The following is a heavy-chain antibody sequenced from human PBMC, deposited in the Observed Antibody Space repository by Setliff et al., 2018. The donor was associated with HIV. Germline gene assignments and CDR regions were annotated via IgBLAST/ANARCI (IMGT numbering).Heavy chain of an antibody. Sequence: GASVKVSCKASGGTFRNYALSWVRQAPGQGLEWMGGIIPMPGTANYAQKFQGRVTITADESTSTAYMELSSLRSDDTAVYYCARGTAPRPASVLEFLEWLFPNWFDPWGQGALVTVSS. CDR1: GGTFRNYA. J-gene: IGHJ5*02. D-gene: IGHD3-3*02. CDR2: IIPMPGTA. V-gene: IGHV1-69*13. CDR3: ARGTAPRPASVLEFLEWLFPNWFDP.